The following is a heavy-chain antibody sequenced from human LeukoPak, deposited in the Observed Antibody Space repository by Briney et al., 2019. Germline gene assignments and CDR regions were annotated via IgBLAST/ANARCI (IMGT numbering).Heavy chain of an antibody. CDR2: INPNSGGT. V-gene: IGHV1-2*02. Sequence: ASVKVSCKASGYTFTGYYMHWVRQAPGQGLEWMGWINPNSGGTNYAQKCQGRVTMTRDTSISTAYMELSRLRSDDTAVYYCARARGGYYYDSSGLAGLDYWGQGTLVTVSS. J-gene: IGHJ4*02. CDR1: GYTFTGYY. CDR3: ARARGGYYYDSSGLAGLDY. D-gene: IGHD3-22*01.